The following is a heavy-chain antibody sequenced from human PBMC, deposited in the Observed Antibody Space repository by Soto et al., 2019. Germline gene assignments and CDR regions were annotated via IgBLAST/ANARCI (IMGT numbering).Heavy chain of an antibody. CDR2: IYYSGST. CDR3: ARGIVVVPAATKVIYYSYYYMDV. J-gene: IGHJ6*03. Sequence: SETLSLTCTVSGGSISSYYWSWIRQPPGKGLEWIGYIYYSGSTNYNPSLKSRVTISVDTSKNQFSLKLSSVTAADTAVYYCARGIVVVPAATKVIYYSYYYMDVCGKGTTVTVSS. V-gene: IGHV4-59*01. D-gene: IGHD2-2*01. CDR1: GGSISSYY.